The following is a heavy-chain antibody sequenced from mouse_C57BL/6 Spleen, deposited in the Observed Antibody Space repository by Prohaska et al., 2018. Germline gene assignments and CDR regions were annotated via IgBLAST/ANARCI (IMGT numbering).Heavy chain of an antibody. D-gene: IGHD2-1*01. CDR2: IDPEDGDT. V-gene: IGHV14-1*01. CDR1: GFNIKDYY. J-gene: IGHJ3*01. CDR3: TTGFYGNYPAWFAY. Sequence: EVQLQQSGAELVRPGASVKLSCTASGFNIKDYYMHWVKQRPEQGLEWIGRIDPEDGDTEYAPKFQGKATMTADTSSNTAYLQLSSLTSEDTAVYYCTTGFYGNYPAWFAYWGQGTLVTVSA.